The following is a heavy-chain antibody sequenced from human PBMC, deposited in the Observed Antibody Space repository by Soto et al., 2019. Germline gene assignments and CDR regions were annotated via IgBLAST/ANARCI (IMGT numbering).Heavy chain of an antibody. D-gene: IGHD1-1*01. V-gene: IGHV1-18*01. CDR1: GYTFTSYG. Sequence: QVQLVQSGAEVKKPGASVKVSCKASGYTFTSYGISWVRQASGQGLEGMGWISAYNGNTKYAQKLQDRVTMTTDTSTSTAYMALRIRRSDDTAGDYCARDEAYKWNDGGWVDPWGQGPLVTVSS. J-gene: IGHJ5*02. CDR2: ISAYNGNT. CDR3: ARDEAYKWNDGGWVDP.